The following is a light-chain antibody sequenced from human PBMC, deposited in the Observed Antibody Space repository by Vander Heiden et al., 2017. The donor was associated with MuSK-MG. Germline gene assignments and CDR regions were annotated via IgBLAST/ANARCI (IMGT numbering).Light chain of an antibody. J-gene: IGKJ3*01. Sequence: DIQLTQSPSFLSASVGDRVTITCRASQGISNYLAWYQHKPGKAPKLLLFDASTLQSGVPTRFSGSGSGTEFTLTINSLQPEDSATYYCQQLDSYIFTFGPGTKVDIK. CDR3: QQLDSYIFT. CDR2: DAS. V-gene: IGKV1-9*01. CDR1: QGISNY.